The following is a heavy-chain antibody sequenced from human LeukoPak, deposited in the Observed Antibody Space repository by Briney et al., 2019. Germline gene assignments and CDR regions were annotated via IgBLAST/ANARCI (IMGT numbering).Heavy chain of an antibody. Sequence: SEALSLTCAVYGGSFSGYYWSWTRQPPGKGLEWIGEINHSGSTNYNPSLKSRVTISVDTSKNQFSLKLSSVTAADTAVYYCARGYCSGGSCYSWFDPWGQGTLVTVSS. J-gene: IGHJ5*02. CDR1: GGSFSGYY. V-gene: IGHV4-34*01. CDR3: ARGYCSGGSCYSWFDP. D-gene: IGHD2-15*01. CDR2: INHSGST.